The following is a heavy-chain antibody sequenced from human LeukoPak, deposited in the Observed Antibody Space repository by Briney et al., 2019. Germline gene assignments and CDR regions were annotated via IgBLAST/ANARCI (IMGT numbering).Heavy chain of an antibody. CDR3: ARLTYYDSSGYYQEYFQH. J-gene: IGHJ1*01. CDR2: IYPGDSDT. Sequence: GGSLKISCKGSGYSFTSYWIGWVRQMPGKGLEGMGIIYPGDSDTRYSPSFQGQVTISADKSNSTAYQQRSSLQGADTAMYYCARLTYYDSSGYYQEYFQHWGRGTLVTVSS. CDR1: GYSFTSYW. D-gene: IGHD3-22*01. V-gene: IGHV5-51*01.